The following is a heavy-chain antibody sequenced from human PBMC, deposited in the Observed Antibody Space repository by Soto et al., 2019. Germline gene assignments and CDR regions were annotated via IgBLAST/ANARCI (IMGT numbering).Heavy chain of an antibody. Sequence: VGSLRLSCAASGFTFSNAWMTWVRQAPGKGLEWVGRIKSKTDGGTTDYAAPVKGRFTISRDDSKNTLYLQMNSLKTEDTAVYYCTTAKYNWNYALDYWGQGTLVTVSS. CDR1: GFTFSNAW. CDR2: IKSKTDGGTT. V-gene: IGHV3-15*01. CDR3: TTAKYNWNYALDY. J-gene: IGHJ4*02. D-gene: IGHD1-7*01.